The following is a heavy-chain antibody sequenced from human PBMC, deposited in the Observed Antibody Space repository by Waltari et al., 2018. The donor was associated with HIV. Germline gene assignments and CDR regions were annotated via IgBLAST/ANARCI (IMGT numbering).Heavy chain of an antibody. D-gene: IGHD1-26*01. Sequence: EVQLVESGGALIQPGGSLRLSCAASGFNVSTQYMSWVRQAPGKGLEWVSIIYIGGSTYYADSVKGRFTISRDEFRNTLNLQMNSLRVGDTAVYYCATHYEASGHEYFEHWGPGTLVAVSS. CDR1: GFNVSTQY. J-gene: IGHJ1*01. CDR2: IYIGGST. CDR3: ATHYEASGHEYFEH. V-gene: IGHV3-53*01.